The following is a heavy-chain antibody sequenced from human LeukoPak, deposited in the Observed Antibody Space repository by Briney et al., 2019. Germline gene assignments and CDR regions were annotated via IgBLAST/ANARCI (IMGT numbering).Heavy chain of an antibody. J-gene: IGHJ5*02. Sequence: GGSLRLSCAASGFTLSSYEMHWVRQAPGKGLEWVSYISESGRDKYYADSVRGRFTISRDNAKNLLYLQMNSLRADDTAVYYCARDESSTRYNWFDLWGQGTLVTVSS. CDR3: ARDESSTRYNWFDL. D-gene: IGHD2-2*01. V-gene: IGHV3-48*03. CDR1: GFTLSSYE. CDR2: ISESGRDK.